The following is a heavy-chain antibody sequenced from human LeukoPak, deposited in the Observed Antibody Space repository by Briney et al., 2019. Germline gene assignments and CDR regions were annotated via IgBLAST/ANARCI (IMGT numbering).Heavy chain of an antibody. V-gene: IGHV3-23*01. CDR1: GFTFSSYG. D-gene: IGHD2-2*01. Sequence: GGSLRLSCAASGFTFSSYGMSWVRQAPGKGLEWVSAISGSGGSTYYADSVKGRFTISRDNSKNTLYLQMNSLRAEDTAVYYCAKDLWDIVVVPSAIPDYWGQGTLVTVSS. CDR3: AKDLWDIVVVPSAIPDY. J-gene: IGHJ4*02. CDR2: ISGSGGST.